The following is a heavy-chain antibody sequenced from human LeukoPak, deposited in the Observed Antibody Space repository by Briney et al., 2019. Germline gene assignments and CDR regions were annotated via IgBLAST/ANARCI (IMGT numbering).Heavy chain of an antibody. CDR3: ARDLGYCSGGSCP. Sequence: PGGSLRLSCAASGFTFSNYAMHWVRQAPGKGLEWVAIISYDGSDKYYADSVKGRFTISRDDSKNTLYLQMNSLRAEDTAVYYCARDLGYCSGGSCPWGQGTLVTVSS. CDR2: ISYDGSDK. V-gene: IGHV3-30-3*01. D-gene: IGHD2-15*01. CDR1: GFTFSNYA. J-gene: IGHJ5*02.